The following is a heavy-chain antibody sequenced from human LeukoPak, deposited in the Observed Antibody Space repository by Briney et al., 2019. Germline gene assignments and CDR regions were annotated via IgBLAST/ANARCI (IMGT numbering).Heavy chain of an antibody. V-gene: IGHV3-48*03. J-gene: IGHJ4*02. Sequence: GGSLRLSCAASGFTFSSYEMNWVRQAPGKGLEWVSYISSGGSTIYYADSVKGRFTISRDNSKNTLYLQMNSLRAEDTAVYYCAKKGYSSGWNFDYWGQGTLVTVSS. CDR3: AKKGYSSGWNFDY. D-gene: IGHD6-19*01. CDR1: GFTFSSYE. CDR2: ISSGGSTI.